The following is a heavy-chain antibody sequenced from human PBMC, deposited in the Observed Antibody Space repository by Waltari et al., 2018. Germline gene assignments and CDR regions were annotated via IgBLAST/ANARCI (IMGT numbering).Heavy chain of an antibody. Sequence: QVHLVQSGAEVRKPGASVKVSCKGSGYTFTGYYIQWLRQAPGQGLEWMGRIEPKTGGKKHAQKFQGRVTMTRDTSINTVYMELSSLGSDDTAVYYCARDLYDSRVPGDYFDYWGQGTLVTVSS. J-gene: IGHJ4*02. V-gene: IGHV1-2*02. CDR2: IEPKTGGK. CDR1: GYTFTGYY. CDR3: ARDLYDSRVPGDYFDY. D-gene: IGHD3-16*01.